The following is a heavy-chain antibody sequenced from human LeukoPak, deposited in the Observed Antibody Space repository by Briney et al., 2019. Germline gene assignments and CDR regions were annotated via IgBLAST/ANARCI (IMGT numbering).Heavy chain of an antibody. CDR1: GFTFSSYW. V-gene: IGHV3-7*03. J-gene: IGHJ4*02. CDR2: IKQDGSEK. CDR3: ARDPAGYCSSTSCFGYFDY. Sequence: GGSLRLSCAASGFTFSSYWMSWVRQAPGKGLEWVANIKQDGSEKYYVGSVKGRFTISRDNAKNSLYLQMNSLRAEDTAVYYCARDPAGYCSSTSCFGYFDYWGQGTLVTVSS. D-gene: IGHD2-2*01.